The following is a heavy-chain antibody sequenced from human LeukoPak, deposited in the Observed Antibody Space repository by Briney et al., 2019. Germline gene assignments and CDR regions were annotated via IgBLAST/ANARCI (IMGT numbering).Heavy chain of an antibody. CDR2: INDVSSDI. V-gene: IGHV3-21*05. J-gene: IGHJ4*02. Sequence: ESGGGLVKPGGSLRLSCAASGFTFSSYSMNWVRQAPGKGLEWVSYINDVSSDIHYADSVKGRFTISRDNAKNTLYLQMNSLRAEDTAVYYCARDTYQPGLIDCWGQGTLVTVSS. CDR3: ARDTYQPGLIDC. CDR1: GFTFSSYS. D-gene: IGHD2-2*01.